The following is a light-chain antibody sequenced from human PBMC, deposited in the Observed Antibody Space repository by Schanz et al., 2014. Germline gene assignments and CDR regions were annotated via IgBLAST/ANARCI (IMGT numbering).Light chain of an antibody. Sequence: EIVLTQSPGTLSLSPGERATLSCRASQTVSSNYLAWYQQKPGQAPRLLISGASSRATGIPDRFSGSGSGTELTLTISSLQSEDFAVYYCQQYNGGTFGQGTKVEIK. CDR3: QQYNGGT. V-gene: IGKV3-20*01. CDR2: GAS. J-gene: IGKJ1*01. CDR1: QTVSSNY.